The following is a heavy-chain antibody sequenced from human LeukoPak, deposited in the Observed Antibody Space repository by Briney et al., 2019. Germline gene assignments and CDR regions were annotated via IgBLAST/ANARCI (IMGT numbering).Heavy chain of an antibody. CDR1: GFTFSSYG. V-gene: IGHV3-30*18. CDR3: AKDGHDFWSGYYFDY. Sequence: GGSLRLSCAASGFTFSSYGMHWVRQAPGKGLEWVAVISYDGSNKYYADSVKGRFTISRDNSKNTLYLQMNSLRAVDTAVYYCAKDGHDFWSGYYFDYWGQGTLVTVSS. J-gene: IGHJ4*02. CDR2: ISYDGSNK. D-gene: IGHD3-3*01.